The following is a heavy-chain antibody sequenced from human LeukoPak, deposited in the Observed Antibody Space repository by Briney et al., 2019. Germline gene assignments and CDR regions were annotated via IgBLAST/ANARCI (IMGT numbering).Heavy chain of an antibody. CDR1: GGSFSGYY. CDR2: INHSGST. V-gene: IGHV4-34*01. D-gene: IGHD6-13*01. Sequence: SETLSLTCAVYGGSFSGYYWSWIRQPPGKGLEWIGEINHSGSTNYNPSLKSRVTISVDTSKNQFSLKLSSVTAADTAVYYCARRSRSWSTFDNWGQGTLVTVSS. J-gene: IGHJ4*02. CDR3: ARRSRSWSTFDN.